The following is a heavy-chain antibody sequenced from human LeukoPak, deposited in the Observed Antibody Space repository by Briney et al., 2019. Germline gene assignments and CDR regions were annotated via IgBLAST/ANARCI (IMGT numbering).Heavy chain of an antibody. V-gene: IGHV3-73*01. CDR3: TSPKVGTTTFDY. Sequence: GGSLRLSCAASGSTFSGSAMHWVRQASGKGLEWVGRIRSKANSYATAYAASVKGRFTISRDDSKNTAYLQMNSLKAEDTAVYYCTSPKVGTTTFDYWGQGTLVTVSS. J-gene: IGHJ4*02. CDR2: IRSKANSYAT. D-gene: IGHD1-26*01. CDR1: GSTFSGSA.